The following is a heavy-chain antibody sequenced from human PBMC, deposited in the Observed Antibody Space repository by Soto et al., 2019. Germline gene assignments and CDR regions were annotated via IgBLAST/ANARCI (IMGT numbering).Heavy chain of an antibody. J-gene: IGHJ5*02. CDR2: ISYHGRDE. V-gene: IGHV3-30*04. D-gene: IGHD2-2*01. CDR3: ARGRFSTTLYAGFDP. Sequence: GGSLRRSCGASGFTFTSYAMHWVGRAPGKGLEWVAAISYHGRDEYYADSVKGRFSISRDNSKNTLNLQMNSLRAEDTAVYYCARGRFSTTLYAGFDPWGQGTLVTVSS. CDR1: GFTFTSYA.